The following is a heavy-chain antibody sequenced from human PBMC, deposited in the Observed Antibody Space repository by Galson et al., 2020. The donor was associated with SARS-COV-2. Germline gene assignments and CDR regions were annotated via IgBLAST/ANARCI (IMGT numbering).Heavy chain of an antibody. CDR2: INSDGSST. CDR3: ARGPRFGELLSPFDS. J-gene: IGHJ4*02. D-gene: IGHD3-10*01. CDR1: GFTFSSSW. Sequence: TGGSLRLSCAASGFTFSSSWMHWVRQAPGKGLVWVSRINSDGSSTSYADSVKGRFTISRDNSKNTLFLQMNSLRVEDTAVYYCARGPRFGELLSPFDSWGQGTLVTVSS. V-gene: IGHV3-74*01.